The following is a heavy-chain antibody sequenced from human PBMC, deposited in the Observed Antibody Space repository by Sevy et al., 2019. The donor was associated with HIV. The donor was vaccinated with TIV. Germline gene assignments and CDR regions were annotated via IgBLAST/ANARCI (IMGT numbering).Heavy chain of an antibody. J-gene: IGHJ4*02. CDR1: GFSFSSYG. D-gene: IGHD2-21*01. Sequence: GGSLRLSCAASGFSFSSYGMHWVRQAPGKGLEWMSYIQYDGSNEDYADSVKGRFTISRDNSKNTLYLQMNSLRVEDRAVFYCVKEGGGEGGDHWGQGTLVTVSS. V-gene: IGHV3-30*02. CDR2: IQYDGSNE. CDR3: VKEGGGEGGDH.